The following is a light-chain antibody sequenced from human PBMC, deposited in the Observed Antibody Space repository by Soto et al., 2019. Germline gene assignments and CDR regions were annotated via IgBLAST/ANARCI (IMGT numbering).Light chain of an antibody. CDR1: GSDVGAYNY. J-gene: IGLJ2*01. CDR3: SSYTGRSTPVV. CDR2: EVT. Sequence: QSALTQPASVSGSPGQSITISCTGTGSDVGAYNYVSWYHQHPGKAPKLLIFEVTNRPSGVSNRFSGSKSGNTASLTISGLHAQDEADYYCSSYTGRSTPVVFGGGTKLTVL. V-gene: IGLV2-14*01.